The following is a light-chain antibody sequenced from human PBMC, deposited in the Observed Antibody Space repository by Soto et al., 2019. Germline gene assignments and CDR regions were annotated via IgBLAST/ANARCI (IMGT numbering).Light chain of an antibody. Sequence: DIQMTQSPSTLSASVGDRVTITCRASQSISSWLAWYQQKPGKAPKLLIYDASSLESGVPSRFSGSGSGTEFTLTISSLQPDDFATYYCQQYDNWPWTFGQGTKVDIK. V-gene: IGKV1-5*01. CDR3: QQYDNWPWT. CDR2: DAS. CDR1: QSISSW. J-gene: IGKJ1*01.